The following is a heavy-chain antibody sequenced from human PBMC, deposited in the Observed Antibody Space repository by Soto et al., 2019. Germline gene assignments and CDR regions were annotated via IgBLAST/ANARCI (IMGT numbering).Heavy chain of an antibody. D-gene: IGHD2-15*01. J-gene: IGHJ6*02. CDR1: GFSFSSYG. V-gene: IGHV3-30*18. CDR3: GKGTSGYCSSHSCPESAYYDHPLCV. CDR2: ISHDGSNQ. Sequence: PGGSLRLSCVGSGFSFSSYGIHWVRQAPGKGLEWVALISHDGSNQYYADSVKGRFTISRDNSENTLFLQINSLRPDDTAVYYCGKGTSGYCSSHSCPESAYYDHPLCVWVQGTTVASS.